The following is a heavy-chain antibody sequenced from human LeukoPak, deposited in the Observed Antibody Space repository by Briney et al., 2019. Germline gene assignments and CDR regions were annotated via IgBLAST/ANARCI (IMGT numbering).Heavy chain of an antibody. CDR2: IYPGDSDT. CDR3: ARHAGRGYCSGGSCYPAPFDY. Sequence: KYGESLKISCKGSGYSFTSYWIGWMRQMPGKGLEWMGIIYPGDSDTRYGPSFQGQVTISADKSISTAYLQWSSLKASDTAMYYCARHAGRGYCSGGSCYPAPFDYWGQGTLVTVSS. D-gene: IGHD2-15*01. V-gene: IGHV5-51*01. CDR1: GYSFTSYW. J-gene: IGHJ4*02.